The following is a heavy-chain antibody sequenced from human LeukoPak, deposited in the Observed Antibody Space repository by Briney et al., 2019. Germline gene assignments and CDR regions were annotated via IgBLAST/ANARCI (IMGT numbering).Heavy chain of an antibody. D-gene: IGHD3-16*01. CDR1: GLRLSSFA. CDR2: IRGNGDT. CDR3: AKASWVSSTDAVR. Sequence: VSLRLPCAASGLRLSSFAMRWVRQGPAGGLEWVSSIRGNGDTFYADSVKGRFTLFSDSSTNTVYFQLNNLRVEDTAIYYCAKASWVSSTDAVRWGQGTLVTVSS. V-gene: IGHV3-23*01. J-gene: IGHJ4*02.